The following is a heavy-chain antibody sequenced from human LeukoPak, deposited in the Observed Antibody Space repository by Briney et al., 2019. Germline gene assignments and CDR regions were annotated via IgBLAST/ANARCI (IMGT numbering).Heavy chain of an antibody. CDR2: ISGSGGSI. CDR1: GFTFSNYG. Sequence: GGSLRLSCAASGFTFSNYGMSWVRQAPGKGLEWVSTISGSGGSIYYADSVKGRFTISRDNSKNTLYLQMSSLRAEDTAVYYCAKGDTGIIRRYYFDYWGQGTLVTVPS. CDR3: AKGDTGIIRRYYFDY. J-gene: IGHJ4*02. D-gene: IGHD5-18*01. V-gene: IGHV3-23*01.